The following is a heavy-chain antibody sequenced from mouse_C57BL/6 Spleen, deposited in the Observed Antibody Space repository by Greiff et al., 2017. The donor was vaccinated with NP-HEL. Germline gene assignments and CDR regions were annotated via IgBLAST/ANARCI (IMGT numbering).Heavy chain of an antibody. CDR3: ARRSYDYDFDY. V-gene: IGHV1-42*01. CDR2: INPSTGGT. J-gene: IGHJ2*01. Sequence: VQLQQSGPELVKPGASVKISCKASGYSFTGYYMNWVKQSPEKSLEWIGEINPSTGGTTYNQKFKAKATLTVDKSSSTAYMQLKSLTSEDSAVYYCARRSYDYDFDYWGQGTTLTVSS. D-gene: IGHD2-4*01. CDR1: GYSFTGYY.